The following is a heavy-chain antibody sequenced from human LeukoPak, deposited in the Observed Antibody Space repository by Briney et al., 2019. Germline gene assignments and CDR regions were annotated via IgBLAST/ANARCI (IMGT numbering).Heavy chain of an antibody. CDR2: IGGSGSNT. CDR3: AGGGDNYNDVAY. D-gene: IGHD1-1*01. V-gene: IGHV3-23*01. Sequence: PGGSLRLSCAASGFTFSSYAMSWVRQAPGKGLEWVSAIGGSGSNTYYADSVKGRFIISRDNSKNTLYLEMNSLRADGTAVYYCAGGGDNYNDVAYWGQGTLVTVSS. J-gene: IGHJ4*02. CDR1: GFTFSSYA.